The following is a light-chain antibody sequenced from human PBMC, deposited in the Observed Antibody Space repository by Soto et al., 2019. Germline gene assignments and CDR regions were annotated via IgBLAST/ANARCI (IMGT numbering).Light chain of an antibody. CDR1: QSVFDF. J-gene: IGKJ3*01. CDR3: QQRSRWPLT. Sequence: TPSLSPGERATLSCRASQSVFDFLDWLQQKPGQAPRVLIYDASKRAAGIPDRFSGSGSETHFTLTISSLEPEDFAVYYCQQRSRWPLTFGTGTKVDIK. CDR2: DAS. V-gene: IGKV3-11*01.